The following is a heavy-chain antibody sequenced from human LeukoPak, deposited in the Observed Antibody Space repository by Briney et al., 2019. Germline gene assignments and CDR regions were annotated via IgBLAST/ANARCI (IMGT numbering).Heavy chain of an antibody. Sequence: GGSLRLSCAASGFTFSSYGMHWVRQAPGKGLEWVAVISYDGSNKYYADPVKGRFTISRDNSKNTLYLQMNSLRAEDTAVYYCAKKASWSSGWVDYWGQGTLVTVSS. J-gene: IGHJ4*02. CDR3: AKKASWSSGWVDY. CDR1: GFTFSSYG. V-gene: IGHV3-30*18. D-gene: IGHD6-19*01. CDR2: ISYDGSNK.